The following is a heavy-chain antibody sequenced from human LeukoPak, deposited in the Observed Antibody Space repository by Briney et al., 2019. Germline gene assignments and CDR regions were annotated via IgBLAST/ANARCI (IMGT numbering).Heavy chain of an antibody. D-gene: IGHD2-21*01. CDR1: GFTFDNSW. CDR3: ARDRAYGSVDY. Sequence: GGALRLSCAASGFTFDNSWMNWVRQAPGKGVEWVASINPDDSAKYYVDSVRGRFTISRDNAKNSLYLQMSSLRADDTAVYYCARDRAYGSVDYWGQGTLVTVSS. J-gene: IGHJ4*02. CDR2: INPDDSAK. V-gene: IGHV3-7*01.